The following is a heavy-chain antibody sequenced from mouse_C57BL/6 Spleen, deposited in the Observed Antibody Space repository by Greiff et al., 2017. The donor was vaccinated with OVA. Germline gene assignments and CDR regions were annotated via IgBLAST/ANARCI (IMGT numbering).Heavy chain of an antibody. CDR1: GFTFSDYY. CDR2: INYDGSST. CDR3: ARDREWAYSNYWYFDV. V-gene: IGHV5-16*01. Sequence: EVQLVESEGGLVQPGSSMKLSCTASGFTFSDYYMAWVRQVPEKGLEWVANINYDGSSTYYLDSLKSRFIISRDNAKNILYLQMSSLKSEDTATYYCARDREWAYSNYWYFDVWGTGTTVTVSS. D-gene: IGHD2-5*01. J-gene: IGHJ1*03.